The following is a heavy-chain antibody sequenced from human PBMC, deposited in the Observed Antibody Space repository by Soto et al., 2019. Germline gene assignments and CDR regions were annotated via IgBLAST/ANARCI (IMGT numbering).Heavy chain of an antibody. D-gene: IGHD3-22*01. CDR3: AKGTMKVDY. V-gene: IGHV3-23*01. CDR1: GFTFSSYA. Sequence: EVQLLDSGGGLVQPGGSLRLSCAASGFTFSSYAMSWVRQAPGKGLEWVSGISGNGGNTYSTDSVKGRFTISRDNSKNTLSLQMNSLRAEDTAVYYCAKGTMKVDYWGQGTLVTVSS. CDR2: ISGNGGNT. J-gene: IGHJ4*02.